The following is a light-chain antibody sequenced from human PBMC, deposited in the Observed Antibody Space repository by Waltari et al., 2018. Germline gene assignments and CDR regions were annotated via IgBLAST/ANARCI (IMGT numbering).Light chain of an antibody. CDR2: AAS. J-gene: IGKJ4*01. V-gene: IGKV1-8*01. CDR3: QQYYSYPP. CDR1: QGISSY. Sequence: AIRMTQSPSSLSASTGDRVPITCRASQGISSYLAWYQQKPGKAPKLLIYAASTLQSGVPSRFSGSGSGTDFTLTISCLQSEDFATYYCQQYYSYPPFGGGTKVEIK.